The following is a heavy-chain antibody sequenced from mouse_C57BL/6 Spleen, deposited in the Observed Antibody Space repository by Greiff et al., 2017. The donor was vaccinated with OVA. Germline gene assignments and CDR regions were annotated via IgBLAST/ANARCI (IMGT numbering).Heavy chain of an antibody. CDR1: GFTFTDYY. CDR3: ARCPYCYGSSYWYFDV. Sequence: EVQRVESGGGLVQPGGSLSLSCAASGFTFTDYYMSWVRQPPGKALEWLGFIRNKANGYTKEYSVSWKGRFTVSGDNSQSFLYLRMNALLAEDSATYYCARCPYCYGSSYWYFDVWGTGTTVTVSS. CDR2: IRNKANGYTK. J-gene: IGHJ1*03. V-gene: IGHV7-3*01. D-gene: IGHD1-1*01.